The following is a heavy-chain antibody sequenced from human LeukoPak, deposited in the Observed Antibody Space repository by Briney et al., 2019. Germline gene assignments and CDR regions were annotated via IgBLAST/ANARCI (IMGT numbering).Heavy chain of an antibody. CDR2: ISSDGSLE. CDR3: ARDPVPAAARHFDY. J-gene: IGHJ4*02. CDR1: GXTFSSYA. D-gene: IGHD2-2*01. V-gene: IGHV3-30-3*01. Sequence: PGGSLRLSCAASGXTFSSYAMHWVRQAPGKGLEWLAVISSDGSLEYYADSVKGRITISRDNSKNTLYLQMNSLRPEDTAVYYCARDPVPAAARHFDYWGQGTLVTVSS.